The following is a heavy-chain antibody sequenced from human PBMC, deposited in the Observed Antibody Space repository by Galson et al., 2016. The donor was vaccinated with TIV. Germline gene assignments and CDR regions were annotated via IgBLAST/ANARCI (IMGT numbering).Heavy chain of an antibody. D-gene: IGHD3-22*01. CDR2: ITYTSATI. J-gene: IGHJ3*02. CDR1: GFTFSSWH. V-gene: IGHV3-48*04. Sequence: SLRLSCAASGFTFSSWHMDWVRQAPGEGLEWISFITYTSATIYYADSVKGRFTVSRDNAKNSLYPQMNSLKAEDTAVYYCAKEAGSGYYYVDAFDIWGQGTVVTVSS. CDR3: AKEAGSGYYYVDAFDI.